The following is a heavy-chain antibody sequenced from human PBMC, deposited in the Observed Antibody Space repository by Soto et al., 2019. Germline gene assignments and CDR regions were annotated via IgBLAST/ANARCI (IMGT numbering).Heavy chain of an antibody. CDR3: ARHRTGSRGVDL. D-gene: IGHD1-1*01. Sequence: QVQLQQWGAGLLKPSETLSRICGVYGGSLSGYYWIWIRQSPGRGLEWIGETNDSGSTKYNPSLKSRVNISIDTSKNQFSLRLNSVTAADTAVYYCARHRTGSRGVDLWGQGMMVTVSS. J-gene: IGHJ5*02. CDR1: GGSLSGYY. V-gene: IGHV4-34*01. CDR2: TNDSGST.